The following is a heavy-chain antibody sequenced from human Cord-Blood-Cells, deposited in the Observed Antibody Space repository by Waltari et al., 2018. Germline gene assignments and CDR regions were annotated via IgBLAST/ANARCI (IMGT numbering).Heavy chain of an antibody. Sequence: QLQLQESGPGLVKPSETLSLTCTVSGGSISSSSYYWGWIRQPPGKGLEWIGGIYYRGRTDYTPPLKGRGTISVDTSKNRFSLKVSSVTAADTAVYYWARSSIAARDAFDIWGQGTMVTVSS. CDR1: GGSISSSSYY. CDR3: ARSSIAARDAFDI. CDR2: IYYRGRT. J-gene: IGHJ3*02. V-gene: IGHV4-39*01. D-gene: IGHD6-6*01.